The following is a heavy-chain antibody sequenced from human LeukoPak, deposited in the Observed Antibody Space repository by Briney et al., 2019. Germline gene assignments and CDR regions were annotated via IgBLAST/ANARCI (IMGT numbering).Heavy chain of an antibody. V-gene: IGHV3-48*01. CDR1: GFTLSSYS. J-gene: IGHJ4*02. Sequence: GGSLRLSCAASGFTLSSYSMNWVRQAPGKGLEWVSYFSSSSSNIFYSDSVKGRFTILRDNAKNSLSMQMNSLRAEDTAVYYCARDTGIAAAGDFDYWGQGTLVTVSS. CDR2: FSSSSSNI. D-gene: IGHD6-13*01. CDR3: ARDTGIAAAGDFDY.